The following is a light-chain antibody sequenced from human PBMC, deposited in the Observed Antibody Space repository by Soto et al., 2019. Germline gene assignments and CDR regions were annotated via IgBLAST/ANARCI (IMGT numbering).Light chain of an antibody. J-gene: IGKJ2*01. CDR2: GIS. CDR1: QSVSSNF. CDR3: QQYGNSPFT. Sequence: EIVLTQSPGTLSLSPGEGATLSCGASQSVSSNFLAWYQQKPGQAPRLLMYGISKRATGIPERFSGSGSGADFTLTINRLEPEDFAVYFCQQYGNSPFTVGQGTTLEIK. V-gene: IGKV3-20*01.